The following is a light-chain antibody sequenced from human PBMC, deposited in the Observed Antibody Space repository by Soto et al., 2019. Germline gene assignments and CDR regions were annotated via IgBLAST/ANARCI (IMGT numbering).Light chain of an antibody. J-gene: IGKJ2*01. CDR2: LGS. CDR1: QSLLHSNGYNY. Sequence: DIVMTQSPLSLPVTPGEPASISCRSSQSLLHSNGYNYLDWYLQKPGQSPQLLIYLGSNRASGVPDRFSGSGSGTEFTLKISRVEAEDVGVYYCMQALQTPNTFGQGTELEIK. V-gene: IGKV2-28*01. CDR3: MQALQTPNT.